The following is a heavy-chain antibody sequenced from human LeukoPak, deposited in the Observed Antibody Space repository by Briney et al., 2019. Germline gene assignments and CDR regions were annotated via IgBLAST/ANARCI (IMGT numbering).Heavy chain of an antibody. CDR3: AKDGAAAGGTDYFDY. J-gene: IGHJ4*02. CDR1: RFTFSSYA. V-gene: IGHV3-23*01. Sequence: GGSLRLSCAASRFTFSSYAMSWVRQAPGKGLEWVSAISGSGGSTYYADSVKGRFTISRDNSKNTLYLQMNSLRAEDTAVYYCAKDGAAAGGTDYFDYWGQGTLVTVSS. D-gene: IGHD6-13*01. CDR2: ISGSGGST.